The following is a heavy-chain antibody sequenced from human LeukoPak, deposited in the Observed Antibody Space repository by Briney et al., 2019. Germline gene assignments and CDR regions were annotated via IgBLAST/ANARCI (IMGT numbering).Heavy chain of an antibody. CDR1: GFTFSSNS. J-gene: IGHJ4*02. V-gene: IGHV3-53*01. D-gene: IGHD4/OR15-4a*01. CDR2: IYSDNT. CDR3: ARRAGAYSHPYDY. Sequence: GGPLRLSCAASGFTFSSNSMSWVRQAPGKGLEWVSFIYSDNTHYSDSVKGRFTISRDNSKSTLYLQMNSLRAEDTAVYYCARRAGAYSHPYDYWGQGALVTVSS.